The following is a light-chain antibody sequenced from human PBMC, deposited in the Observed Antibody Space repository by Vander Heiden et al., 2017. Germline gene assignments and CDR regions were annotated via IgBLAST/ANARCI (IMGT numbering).Light chain of an antibody. V-gene: IGLV3-1*01. CDR3: QAWDSSTLV. Sequence: SYELTQPPSVSVSPGQTASITCSGDKLGDKYPCWYQQKPGQSPVLVIYEDNKRPSGIPERFSGSNSGNTATLTISGTQAMDEADYYGQAWDSSTLVFGGGTKLTVL. CDR1: KLGDKY. J-gene: IGLJ2*01. CDR2: EDN.